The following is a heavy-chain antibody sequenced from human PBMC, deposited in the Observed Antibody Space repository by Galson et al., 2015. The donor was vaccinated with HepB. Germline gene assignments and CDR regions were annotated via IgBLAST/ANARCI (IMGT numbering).Heavy chain of an antibody. D-gene: IGHD6-19*01. V-gene: IGHV3-74*01. CDR3: VGGSGWLVDY. CDR2: ISGDGNHI. Sequence: SLRLSCAASGFKFSIYWMQWVRQAPGKGLVWVSLISGDGNHIDYADSVKGRFTISRDNAKNTLYLQMNSLRAEDTAVYFCVGGSGWLVDYWGQGALVTVSS. J-gene: IGHJ4*02. CDR1: GFKFSIYW.